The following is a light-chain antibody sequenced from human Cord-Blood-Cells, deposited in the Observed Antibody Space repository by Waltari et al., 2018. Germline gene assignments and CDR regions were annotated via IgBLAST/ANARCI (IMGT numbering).Light chain of an antibody. CDR1: SSHVGGYNY. CDR2: DVN. Sequence: QSALTQPASVSGSPDQSIPISCTGTSSHVGGYNYVSWYQQHPGKAPKLMIYDVNNRPSGVSNRFSGSKSGNTASLTISGLQAEDEADYYCSSYTSSSTWVFGTGTKVTVL. CDR3: SSYTSSSTWV. J-gene: IGLJ1*01. V-gene: IGLV2-14*03.